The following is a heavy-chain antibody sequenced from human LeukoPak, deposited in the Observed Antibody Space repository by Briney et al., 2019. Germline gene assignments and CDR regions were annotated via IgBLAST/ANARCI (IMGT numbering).Heavy chain of an antibody. J-gene: IGHJ5*02. V-gene: IGHV4-31*03. Sequence: PSETLSLACSVSGTSVSNYIFYWNWIRQQPGKGLEWIGYIYHTGDTFYNPSLKSRVTISLDTSQNQFSLKMTSVTGADTAMYYCGKVGVNSNSWGQGTLVTVSS. CDR1: GTSVSNYIFY. D-gene: IGHD4-23*01. CDR2: IYHTGDT. CDR3: GKVGVNSNS.